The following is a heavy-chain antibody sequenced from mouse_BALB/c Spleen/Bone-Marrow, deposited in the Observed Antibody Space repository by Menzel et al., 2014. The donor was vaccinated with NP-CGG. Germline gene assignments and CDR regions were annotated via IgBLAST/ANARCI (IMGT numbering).Heavy chain of an antibody. V-gene: IGHV1-20*02. CDR3: AESGDYDGFAY. CDR1: GYSFTGYF. Sequence: VQLKQSGPELVKPGASVKISCKASGYSFTGYFMNWVMQSHGKSLEWIGRINPYNGDTFYNQKFKGKATLTVDKSSSTAHMELRRLASDDSAVYNYAESGDYDGFAYWGQGTLVTVST. D-gene: IGHD2-4*01. J-gene: IGHJ3*01. CDR2: INPYNGDT.